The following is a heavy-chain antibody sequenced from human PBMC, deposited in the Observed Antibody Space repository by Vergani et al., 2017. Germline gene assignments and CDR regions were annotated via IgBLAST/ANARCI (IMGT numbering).Heavy chain of an antibody. V-gene: IGHV3-11*04. CDR1: GFTFSDYY. J-gene: IGHJ4*02. CDR2: MSSSGSTI. D-gene: IGHD3-22*01. Sequence: QVQLVESGGGLVKPGGSLRLSCAASGFTFSDYYMSWIRQATGKGLEGVSYMSSSGSTIYYADSVKGRFTISRDNSKNTLYLQMNSLRAEDTAVYYCAREIGIEDNYFDYWGQGTLVTVSS. CDR3: AREIGIEDNYFDY.